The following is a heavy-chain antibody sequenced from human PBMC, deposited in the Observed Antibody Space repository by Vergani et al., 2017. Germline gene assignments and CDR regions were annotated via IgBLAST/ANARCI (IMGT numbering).Heavy chain of an antibody. V-gene: IGHV4-34*01. J-gene: IGHJ5*02. CDR3: ARAGLYCSSTSCYSNWFDP. CDR2: INHSGST. CDR1: GGSFSGYY. D-gene: IGHD2-2*01. Sequence: QVQLQQWGAGLLKPSETLSLTCAVYGGSFSGYYWSWIRQPPGKGLEWIGEINHSGSTNYNPSLKSRVTISVDTSKNQFSLKLSSVTAADTAVYYCARAGLYCSSTSCYSNWFDPWGRGTLVTVSS.